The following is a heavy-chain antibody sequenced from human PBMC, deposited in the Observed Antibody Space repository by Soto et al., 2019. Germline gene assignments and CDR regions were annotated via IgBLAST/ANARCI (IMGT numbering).Heavy chain of an antibody. CDR2: ISYDGSNK. D-gene: IGHD6-19*01. CDR3: AKSDINAAVAGTFDY. V-gene: IGHV3-30*18. CDR1: GFTFSSYG. J-gene: IGHJ4*02. Sequence: GGSLRLSCAASGFTFSSYGMHWVRQAPGKGLEWVAVISYDGSNKYYADSVKGRFTISRDNSKNTLYLQMNSLRAEDTAVYYCAKSDINAAVAGTFDYWGQGTLVTVSS.